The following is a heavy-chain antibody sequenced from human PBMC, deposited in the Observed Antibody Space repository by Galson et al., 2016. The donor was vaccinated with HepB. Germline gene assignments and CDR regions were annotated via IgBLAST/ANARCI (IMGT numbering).Heavy chain of an antibody. V-gene: IGHV3-23*01. D-gene: IGHD5-24*01. CDR1: GFTFRGYA. CDR3: AQVGGPPGYNYPAPFDN. CDR2: ISRTSST. J-gene: IGHJ4*02. Sequence: SLRLSCAASGFTFRGYAMTWVRQPPGKGLEWVSGISRTSSTYYAESVRGRFTISRDNFRSTLTLQMSSLTAEDTALYYCAQVGGPPGYNYPAPFDNWGQGTLVTVSS.